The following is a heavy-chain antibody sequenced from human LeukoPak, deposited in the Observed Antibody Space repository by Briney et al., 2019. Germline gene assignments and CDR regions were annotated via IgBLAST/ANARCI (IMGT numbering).Heavy chain of an antibody. Sequence: PGGSLRLSCAASGFTFDDYAMHWVRQAPGKGLEWVSGISWNRGSIGYADSVKGRFTISRDNAKNSLYLQMNSLRAEDTALYYCAKDILSHIAAAGLFDYWGQGTLVTVSS. CDR2: ISWNRGSI. CDR1: GFTFDDYA. V-gene: IGHV3-9*01. CDR3: AKDILSHIAAAGLFDY. D-gene: IGHD6-13*01. J-gene: IGHJ4*02.